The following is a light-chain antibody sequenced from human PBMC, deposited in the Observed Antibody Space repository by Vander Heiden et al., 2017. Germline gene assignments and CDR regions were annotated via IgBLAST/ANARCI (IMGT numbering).Light chain of an antibody. V-gene: IGKV3-15*01. CDR2: GAS. Sequence: EIVMTQSPAILSASPGERATLPCRASRSDSANLAWYQQKPGQAPKLIIYGASTRATGVPARFSGSGSGTEFILSISRLQSEDFALYYCQQYSDWPRTFGQGTKVEIK. J-gene: IGKJ1*01. CDR1: RSDSAN. CDR3: QQYSDWPRT.